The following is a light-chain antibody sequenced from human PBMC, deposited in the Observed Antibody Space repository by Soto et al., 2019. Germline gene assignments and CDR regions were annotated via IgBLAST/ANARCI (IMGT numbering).Light chain of an antibody. Sequence: EIVLTQSPATLSFSPWERATLSCRSIHSVSSSYLAWYQQKPGHPPRLLIYGASSRATGIPDRFSGSGSGTDFTLTIIRLEPEDFAVYYCQQYDISPWTFGQGTRWIS. CDR3: QQYDISPWT. V-gene: IGKV3-20*01. CDR2: GAS. CDR1: HSVSSSY. J-gene: IGKJ1*01.